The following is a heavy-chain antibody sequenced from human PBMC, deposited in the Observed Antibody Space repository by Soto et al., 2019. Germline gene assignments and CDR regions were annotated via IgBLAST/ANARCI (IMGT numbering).Heavy chain of an antibody. CDR3: ASRGYCSSTSCPNWFDP. D-gene: IGHD2-2*01. Sequence: PSETLSLTCAVYGGSFSGYYWSWIRQPPGKGLEWIGEINHSGRTNYNPSLQRRVTISVDTSKNQFSLKRSSVTAVDTAVYYFASRGYCSSTSCPNWFDPWGQGTLVTVSS. CDR2: INHSGRT. CDR1: GGSFSGYY. V-gene: IGHV4-34*01. J-gene: IGHJ5*02.